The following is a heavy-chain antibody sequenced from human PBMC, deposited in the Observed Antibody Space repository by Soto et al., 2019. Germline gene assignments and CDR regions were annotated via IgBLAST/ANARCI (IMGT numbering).Heavy chain of an antibody. J-gene: IGHJ5*02. V-gene: IGHV3-7*03. CDR1: GFTFSSYW. D-gene: IGHD2-2*01. Sequence: GGSLRLSCAASGFTFSSYWMSWVRQAPGKGLEWVANIKQDGSEKYYVDSVKGRFTISRDNAKNSLYLQMNSLRAEDTAVYYCARARTSWPTGWFDPWGQGTLVTVSS. CDR3: ARARTSWPTGWFDP. CDR2: IKQDGSEK.